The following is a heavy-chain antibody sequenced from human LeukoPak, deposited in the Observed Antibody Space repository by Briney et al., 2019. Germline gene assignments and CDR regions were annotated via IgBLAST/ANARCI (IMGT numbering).Heavy chain of an antibody. D-gene: IGHD5-12*01. V-gene: IGHV3-11*01. CDR1: GFTFSDYY. CDR2: ISSSGSTI. J-gene: IGHJ4*02. Sequence: PGGSLRLSCAASGFTFSDYYMSWIRQAPGKGLEWVSYISSSGSTIYYADSVKGRFTVSRDNAKNSLYLQVNSLRAEDTAVYYCARGGYSGYDALDYWGQGTLVTVSS. CDR3: ARGGYSGYDALDY.